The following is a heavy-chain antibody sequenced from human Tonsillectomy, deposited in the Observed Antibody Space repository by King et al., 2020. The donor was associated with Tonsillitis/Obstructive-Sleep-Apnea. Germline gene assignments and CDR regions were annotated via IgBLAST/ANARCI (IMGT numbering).Heavy chain of an antibody. CDR1: GGSISSSSYY. J-gene: IGHJ5*02. CDR3: ARRGERITIFGVVISGWFDP. V-gene: IGHV4-39*01. CDR2: IYYSGST. D-gene: IGHD3-3*01. Sequence: QLQESGPGLVKPSETLSLTCTVSGGSISSSSYYWGWIRQPPGKGLEWIGSIYYSGSTYYNPSLTSRVTISVDTSKNQFSLKLSSVTAADTAVYYCARRGERITIFGVVISGWFDPWGQGTLVTVSS.